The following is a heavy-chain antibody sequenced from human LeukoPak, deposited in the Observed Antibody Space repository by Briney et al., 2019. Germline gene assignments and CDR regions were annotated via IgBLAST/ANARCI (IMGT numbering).Heavy chain of an antibody. CDR3: ASHRRSHGSEY. J-gene: IGHJ4*02. CDR2: VYYSGST. D-gene: IGHD3-10*01. Sequence: SETLSLTCTGSGCSFEHYFWSWIRQPPGKGLEWIGYVYYSGSTDYSPSLKSRLTISADTSKNQFSLKLSSVTAADTAVYYCASHRRSHGSEYWGQGTLVTVSS. CDR1: GCSFEHYF. V-gene: IGHV4-59*01.